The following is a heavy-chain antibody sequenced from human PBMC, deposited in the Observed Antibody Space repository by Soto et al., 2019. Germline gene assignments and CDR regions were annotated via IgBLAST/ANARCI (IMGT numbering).Heavy chain of an antibody. J-gene: IGHJ6*02. CDR2: VNPDNGGT. CDR3: ARDPRPPSGWLGFWEYGMDV. Sequence: QVHLVQSGAEVKKPGASVKVSCKASGYTFTGNYIHWVRQAPGQGLEWMGWVNPDNGGTTSAQKVQGQVTLTGDTADTTADMELTRLTADDTAVYYCARDPRPPSGWLGFWEYGMDVWGPGTTVTVSS. D-gene: IGHD3-3*01. CDR1: GYTFTGNY. V-gene: IGHV1-2*02.